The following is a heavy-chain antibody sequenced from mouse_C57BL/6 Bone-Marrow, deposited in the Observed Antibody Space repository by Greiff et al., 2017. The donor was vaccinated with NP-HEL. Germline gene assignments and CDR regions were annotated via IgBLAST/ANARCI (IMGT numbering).Heavy chain of an antibody. CDR2: IDPDNGDT. D-gene: IGHD1-1*01. CDR3: TFYGSLHYFDY. Sequence: VQLQQSGAELVRPGVSVKLSCTASGFNIKDDYMHWVKQRPEQGLEWIGWIDPDNGDTEYASKFQGKATITADTSSTPAYLQLSSLTSEDTAVYYCTFYGSLHYFDYWGQGTTLTGSS. V-gene: IGHV14-4*01. CDR1: GFNIKDDY. J-gene: IGHJ2*01.